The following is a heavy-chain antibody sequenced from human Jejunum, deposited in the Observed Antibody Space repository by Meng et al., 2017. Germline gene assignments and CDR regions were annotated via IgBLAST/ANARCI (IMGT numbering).Heavy chain of an antibody. CDR1: GFTFSTYT. D-gene: IGHD3-10*01. J-gene: IGHJ4*02. CDR2: ISTTSFYI. Sequence: GGSLRLSCAASGFTFSTYTMNWVRQAPGKGLEWVSSISTTSFYIYYADSVKGRFTISRDNAKNSLYLQMNSLRAEDTAVYYCTRLTSTYDYASGTYYTSDYWGQGTLVTVSS. V-gene: IGHV3-21*01. CDR3: TRLTSTYDYASGTYYTSDY.